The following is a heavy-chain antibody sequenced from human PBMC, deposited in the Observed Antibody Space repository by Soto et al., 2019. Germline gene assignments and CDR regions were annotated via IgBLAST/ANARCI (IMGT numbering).Heavy chain of an antibody. Sequence: EVQLVESGGGLIQPGGSLRLSCAASGFTVSSNYMSWVRQAPGKGLEWVSVIYSGGSTYYADSVKGRFTISRDNSKNTLYLQMNSLRAEDTAVYYCAMRYSSGWGNAFDSWGQGTMVTVSS. CDR2: IYSGGST. D-gene: IGHD6-19*01. V-gene: IGHV3-53*01. CDR1: GFTVSSNY. CDR3: AMRYSSGWGNAFDS. J-gene: IGHJ3*02.